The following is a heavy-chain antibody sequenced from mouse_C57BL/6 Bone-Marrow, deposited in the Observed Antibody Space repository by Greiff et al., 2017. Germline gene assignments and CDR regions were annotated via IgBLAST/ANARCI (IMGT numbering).Heavy chain of an antibody. V-gene: IGHV1-54*01. CDR3: ARHYDYDVAYFDY. CDR1: GYAFTNYL. D-gene: IGHD2-4*01. J-gene: IGHJ2*01. Sequence: QVQLQQSGAELVRPGTSVKVSCKASGYAFTNYLIEWVKQRPGQGLEWIGVINPGSGGTNYNEKFKGKATLTADKSSSTAYMQLSSLTSEDSAVYFCARHYDYDVAYFDYWGQGTTLPVSS. CDR2: INPGSGGT.